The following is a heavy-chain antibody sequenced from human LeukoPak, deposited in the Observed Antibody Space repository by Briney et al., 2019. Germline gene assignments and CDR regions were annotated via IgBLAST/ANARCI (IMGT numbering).Heavy chain of an antibody. V-gene: IGHV4-59*01. Sequence: PSETLSLTCTVSGGSISSYYWSWIRQPPGKGLEWIGDIYFSGSTNYNPSLKSRVTISVDTSKNQFSLKLTSVTAADTAVYFCARSLYTSYKYFHHWGQGTLVTVSS. CDR3: ARSLYTSYKYFHH. CDR1: GGSISSYY. J-gene: IGHJ1*01. CDR2: IYFSGST. D-gene: IGHD3-16*01.